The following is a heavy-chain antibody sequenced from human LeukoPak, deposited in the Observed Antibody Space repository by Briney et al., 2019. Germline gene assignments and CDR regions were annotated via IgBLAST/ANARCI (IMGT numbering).Heavy chain of an antibody. Sequence: GASVKVSCKASGYTFTGYYMHWVRQAPRQGLEWMGWINPNSGGTNYAQKFQGRVTMTRDTSISTAYMELSRLRSDDTAVYYCASPGGGYCSGGSCPSDPRSFDIWGQGTMVTVSS. D-gene: IGHD2-15*01. J-gene: IGHJ3*02. CDR3: ASPGGGYCSGGSCPSDPRSFDI. V-gene: IGHV1-2*02. CDR2: INPNSGGT. CDR1: GYTFTGYY.